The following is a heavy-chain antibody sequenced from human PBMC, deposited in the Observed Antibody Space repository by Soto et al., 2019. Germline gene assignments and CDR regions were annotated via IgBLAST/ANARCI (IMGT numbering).Heavy chain of an antibody. J-gene: IGHJ6*02. CDR2: ISSSGSTI. CDR1: GFTFSSYE. Sequence: QTGGSLRLSCAASGFTFSSYEMNWVRQAPGKGLEWVSYISSSGSTIYYADSVKGRFTISRDNAKNSLYLQMNSLRAEDTAVYYCAREGGRYQLLWGNTTLYGMDVWGQGTTVTVSS. D-gene: IGHD2-2*01. V-gene: IGHV3-48*03. CDR3: AREGGRYQLLWGNTTLYGMDV.